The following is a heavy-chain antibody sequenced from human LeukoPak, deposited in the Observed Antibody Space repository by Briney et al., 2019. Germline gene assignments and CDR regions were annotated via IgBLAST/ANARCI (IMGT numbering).Heavy chain of an antibody. V-gene: IGHV3-9*01. J-gene: IGHJ4*02. CDR3: AKGGGGSFDY. CDR1: GFTFDDYA. Sequence: GGSLRLSCAASGFTFDDYAMHWVRQAPGKGLEWVSGISWNSGSIGYADSVKGRFTISRDNAKNSLYLQMNSLRAEDTALYYCAKGGGGSFDYWGQGTLVTVSS. D-gene: IGHD4-23*01. CDR2: ISWNSGSI.